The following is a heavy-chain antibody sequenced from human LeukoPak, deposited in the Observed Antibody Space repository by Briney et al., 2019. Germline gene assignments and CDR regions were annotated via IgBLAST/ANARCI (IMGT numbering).Heavy chain of an antibody. CDR2: IWYDGTNQ. V-gene: IGHV3-33*01. D-gene: IGHD6-19*01. CDR3: IRDPAVAADDY. J-gene: IGHJ4*02. CDR1: GFTFSRYG. Sequence: GGSLRLSCAASGFTFSRYGMHWVRQAPGKGLEWVALIWYDGTNQYYADSVKGRFTISRDNAKNSLSLQMNSLRAEDTAVYYCIRDPAVAADDYWGQGTLVTVSS.